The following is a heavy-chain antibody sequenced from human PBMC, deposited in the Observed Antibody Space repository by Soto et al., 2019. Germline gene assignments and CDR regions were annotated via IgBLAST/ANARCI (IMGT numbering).Heavy chain of an antibody. V-gene: IGHV4-34*01. CDR1: GGSFSGYY. Sequence: SETLSLTCAVYGGSFSGYYWSWIRQPPGKGLEWIGEINHSGSTNYNPSLKSRVTISVDTSKNQFSLKLSSVTAADTAVYYCAREGGVFGVVLRHYYYYYMDVWGKGTTVTVSS. CDR2: INHSGST. D-gene: IGHD3-3*01. CDR3: AREGGVFGVVLRHYYYYYMDV. J-gene: IGHJ6*03.